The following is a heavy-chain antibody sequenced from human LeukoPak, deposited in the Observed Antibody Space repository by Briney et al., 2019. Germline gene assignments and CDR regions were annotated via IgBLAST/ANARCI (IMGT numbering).Heavy chain of an antibody. CDR1: GDSINNYY. Sequence: PSETLSLTCTVSGDSINNYYWSWLRQTPGEGLEWIGFVAYSGNSNYSASLESRVTISINTTKNQFSLKLNSVTAADTAMYNCARVVRGAVTFNRFDPWGQGTLVTVSS. D-gene: IGHD3-10*02. J-gene: IGHJ5*02. V-gene: IGHV4-59*01. CDR2: VAYSGNS. CDR3: ARVVRGAVTFNRFDP.